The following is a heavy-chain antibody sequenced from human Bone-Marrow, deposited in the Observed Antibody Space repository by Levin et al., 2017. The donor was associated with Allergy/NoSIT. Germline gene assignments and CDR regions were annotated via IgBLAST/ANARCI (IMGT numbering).Heavy chain of an antibody. D-gene: IGHD4-17*01. CDR3: ARDGSYGNFDW. V-gene: IGHV3-21*01. Sequence: TPGGSLRLSCAASGFTFNIYNMNWVRQAPGKGLEWVSSISGTGSFQYYADSVKGRFTISRDNARNSLYLQMNSLRADDMAFYYCARDGSYGNFDWWGQGTLVTVSS. J-gene: IGHJ4*02. CDR1: GFTFNIYN. CDR2: ISGTGSFQ.